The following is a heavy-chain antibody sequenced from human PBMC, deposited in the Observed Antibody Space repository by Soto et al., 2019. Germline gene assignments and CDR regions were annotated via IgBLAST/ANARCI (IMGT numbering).Heavy chain of an antibody. CDR1: GASISDNY. Sequence: QVQLQESGPGLVKPSETLSLTCTVSGASISDNYWTWIRQTPGRGLEWIGYIYRGITNNNPSLKRRLTISEATSKSQFSLRLRSVTAADTAVYYCARMRSSSTWFYNYMDVWGKGTTVTVSS. J-gene: IGHJ6*03. CDR3: ARMRSSSTWFYNYMDV. CDR2: IYRGIT. V-gene: IGHV4-59*01. D-gene: IGHD6-13*01.